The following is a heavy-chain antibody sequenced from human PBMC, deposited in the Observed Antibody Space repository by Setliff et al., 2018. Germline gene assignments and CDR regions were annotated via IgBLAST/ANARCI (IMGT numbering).Heavy chain of an antibody. D-gene: IGHD6-13*01. CDR1: GGSIGGSHYY. CDR2: TYYNGTA. J-gene: IGHJ4*02. V-gene: IGHV4-39*02. Sequence: PSETLSLTCSVSGGSIGGSHYYWVWMRQPPGKRLEWIGSTYYNGTAYYNPSLQSRVAISVDTSKNYFSLDVSSVTAADTAVYYCVRESRSTWYRRDFWGQGTLVTVSS. CDR3: VRESRSTWYRRDF.